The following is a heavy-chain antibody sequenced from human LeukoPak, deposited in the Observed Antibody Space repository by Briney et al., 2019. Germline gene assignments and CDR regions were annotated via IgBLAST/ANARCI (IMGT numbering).Heavy chain of an antibody. CDR3: ARGSRPEVATILYDN. V-gene: IGHV3-7*01. CDR2: IKEDGSEK. CDR1: GFTFSTYL. D-gene: IGHD5-12*01. Sequence: GGSLRLSCAASGFTFSTYLMGWVRQAPGKGLEWVPNIKEDGSEKYYLDSVKGRFTISRDNAQNSLHLEMNSLRAEDTAVYYCARGSRPEVATILYDNWGQGTLITVSP. J-gene: IGHJ4*02.